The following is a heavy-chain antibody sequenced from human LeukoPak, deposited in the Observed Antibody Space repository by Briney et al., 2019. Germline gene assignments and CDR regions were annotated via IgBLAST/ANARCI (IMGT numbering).Heavy chain of an antibody. D-gene: IGHD3-16*01. Sequence: ASVKLSCKASGYTFTRYYMHWVRQAPGQGLEWMGWINPNSGGTNYAQKFQGRVNMTSDTYISTAYMELSRLRSDDTAVHYCARDGGGLNNIHADYWGQGTLVTVSS. J-gene: IGHJ4*02. CDR2: INPNSGGT. CDR1: GYTFTRYY. V-gene: IGHV1-2*02. CDR3: ARDGGGLNNIHADY.